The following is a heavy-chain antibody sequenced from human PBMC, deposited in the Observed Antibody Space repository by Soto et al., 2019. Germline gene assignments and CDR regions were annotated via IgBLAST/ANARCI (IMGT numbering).Heavy chain of an antibody. CDR1: GYTFSNFW. D-gene: IGHD6-13*01. J-gene: IGHJ4*02. V-gene: IGHV5-51*01. Sequence: GESLKISCQCSGYTFSNFWIAWVRQLPGKGLEWMGIIYPGGYETRYSPSFHGKVTISADRSIGTAYLQWSSLEASDSAFYFCARSPRSSPYFDYWGQGALVTVSS. CDR3: ARSPRSSPYFDY. CDR2: IYPGGYET.